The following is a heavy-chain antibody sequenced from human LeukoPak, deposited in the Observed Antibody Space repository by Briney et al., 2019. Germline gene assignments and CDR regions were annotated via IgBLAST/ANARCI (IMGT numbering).Heavy chain of an antibody. CDR1: GFTFSDYY. CDR3: ARESLRFLEWLSDYYYYGMDV. Sequence: GGSLRLSCAASGFTFSDYYMSWIRQAPGKGLEWVSYISSSGGTIYYADSVKGRFTISRDNAKNSLYLQMNSLRAEDTAVYYCARESLRFLEWLSDYYYYGMDVWGQGTTVTVSS. J-gene: IGHJ6*02. D-gene: IGHD3-3*01. V-gene: IGHV3-11*01. CDR2: ISSSGGTI.